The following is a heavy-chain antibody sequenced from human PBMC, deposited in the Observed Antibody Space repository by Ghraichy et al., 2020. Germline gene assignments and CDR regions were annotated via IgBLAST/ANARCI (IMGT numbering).Heavy chain of an antibody. D-gene: IGHD2-2*01. V-gene: IGHV4-59*01. CDR2: IYYSGST. CDR1: GGSISSYY. Sequence: SETLSLTCTVSGGSISSYYWSWIRQPPGKGLEWIGYIYYSGSTNYNPSLKSRVTISVDTSKNQFSLKLSSVTAADTAVYYCARGVLEYQLSYYYYGMDVWGQGTTVTVSS. CDR3: ARGVLEYQLSYYYYGMDV. J-gene: IGHJ6*02.